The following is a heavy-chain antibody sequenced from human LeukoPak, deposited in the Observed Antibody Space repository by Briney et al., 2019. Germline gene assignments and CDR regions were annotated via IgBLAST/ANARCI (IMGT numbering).Heavy chain of an antibody. V-gene: IGHV3-15*01. J-gene: IGHJ4*02. CDR3: TTDGGYYDSSGYYPYYFDY. CDR2: IKSKTDGGTT. D-gene: IGHD3-22*01. CDR1: GFTFSNAW. Sequence: EPGGSLRLSCAASGFTFSNAWMSWVRQAPGKGLEWVGRIKSKTDGGTTDYAAPVKGRFTISRDDSKNTLYLQMNSLKTEDTAVYYCTTDGGYYDSSGYYPYYFDYWGQGTLVTVSS.